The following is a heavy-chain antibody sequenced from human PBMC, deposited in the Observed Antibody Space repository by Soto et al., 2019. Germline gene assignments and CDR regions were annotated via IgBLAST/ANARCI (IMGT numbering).Heavy chain of an antibody. CDR1: GFTFSSYA. Sequence: GGSLRLSCAASGFTFSSYAMNWVRQAPGKGLEWVSAISGRGDITYYADSVKGRFTISRDSSKNTLYLQMNSLRAEDTAVYYCAKGSEGYSYGYYFDYWGQGTQVTVSS. CDR2: ISGRGDIT. V-gene: IGHV3-23*01. D-gene: IGHD5-18*01. J-gene: IGHJ4*02. CDR3: AKGSEGYSYGYYFDY.